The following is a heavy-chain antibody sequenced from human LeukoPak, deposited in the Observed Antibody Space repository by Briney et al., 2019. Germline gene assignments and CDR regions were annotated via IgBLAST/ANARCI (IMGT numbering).Heavy chain of an antibody. V-gene: IGHV1-2*02. D-gene: IGHD2-15*01. Sequence: ASVKVSCKASGYTFTGYYMHWVRQAPGQGLEWMGWINPNSGGTNYAQKFQGRVTMTRDTSISTAYMELSRLRSDDAAVYYCARGTIVDDAFDIWGQGTMVTVSS. CDR1: GYTFTGYY. CDR3: ARGTIVDDAFDI. J-gene: IGHJ3*02. CDR2: INPNSGGT.